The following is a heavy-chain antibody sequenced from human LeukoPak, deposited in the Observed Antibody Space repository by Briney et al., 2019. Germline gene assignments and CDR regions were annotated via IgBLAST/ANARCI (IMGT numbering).Heavy chain of an antibody. J-gene: IGHJ4*02. V-gene: IGHV4-59*01. CDR3: AREYGSGNYYIYLDY. D-gene: IGHD3-10*01. CDR1: GGSFSRYV. CDR2: VYYSGST. Sequence: PAETLSLTCTGTGGSFSRYVWSWIRQPPGKAREWSGYVYYSGSTNYHPSLKSRVTISVDTSKKQFSLKLSSATAADTAVYYCAREYGSGNYYIYLDYWGQGTLVTVSS.